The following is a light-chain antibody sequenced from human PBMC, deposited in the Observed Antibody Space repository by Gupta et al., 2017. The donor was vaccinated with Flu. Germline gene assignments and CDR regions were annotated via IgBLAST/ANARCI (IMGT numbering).Light chain of an antibody. V-gene: IGKV4-1*01. CDR3: QQEDNTPLT. CDR1: QSRLYSSNNKNY. J-gene: IGKJ4*01. CDR2: WAS. Sequence: DIVMTQSPDSLAVALGERATINCKSSQSRLYSSNNKNYLAWYQQKPGQPPKLLIYWASTRESGVPDRFSGRESGTDFTLTISSRQAEDVAVYYCQQEDNTPLTFGGGTKVEIK.